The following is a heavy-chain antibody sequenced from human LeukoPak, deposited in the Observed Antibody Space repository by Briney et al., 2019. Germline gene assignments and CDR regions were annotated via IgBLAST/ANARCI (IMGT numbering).Heavy chain of an antibody. CDR1: GFTFSSYW. CDR3: ARDVGEYCSGGSCTACDY. D-gene: IGHD2-15*01. CDR2: ISTSSSYI. Sequence: GGSLRLSCAASGFTFSSYWMSWVRQAPGKGLEWVSSISTSSSYIYYADSVKGRFTISRDNAKNSLYLQMNSLRAEDTALYYCARDVGEYCSGGSCTACDYWGQGTLVTVSS. V-gene: IGHV3-21*01. J-gene: IGHJ4*02.